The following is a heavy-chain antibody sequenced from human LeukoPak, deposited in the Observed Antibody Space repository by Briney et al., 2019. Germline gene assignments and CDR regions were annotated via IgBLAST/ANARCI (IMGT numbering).Heavy chain of an antibody. CDR1: GGSISSSSYY. D-gene: IGHD6-19*01. CDR2: IYYSGST. Sequence: SETLSLTCTVSGGSISSSSYYWGWIRQPPGKGLEWIGSIYYSGSTYYNPSLKSRVTISVDTSKNQFSLKLSSVTAADTAVYYCARSYSSGWYYFDYWGQGTLVTVSS. CDR3: ARSYSSGWYYFDY. V-gene: IGHV4-39*07. J-gene: IGHJ4*02.